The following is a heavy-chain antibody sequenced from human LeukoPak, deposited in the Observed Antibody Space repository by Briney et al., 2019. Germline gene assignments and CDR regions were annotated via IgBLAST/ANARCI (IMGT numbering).Heavy chain of an antibody. Sequence: RGSLRLSCAVSGSTFSNFGMSWVRQAPGRGLGWVSGITGSGITTYYAGSVKGRFTISRDNSKNTLYLQMNSLRAEDTAMYYCAKGRGGFSSGWYYDYWGQGTLVTVSS. V-gene: IGHV3-23*01. CDR1: GSTFSNFG. CDR3: AKGRGGFSSGWYYDY. J-gene: IGHJ4*02. CDR2: ITGSGITT. D-gene: IGHD6-19*01.